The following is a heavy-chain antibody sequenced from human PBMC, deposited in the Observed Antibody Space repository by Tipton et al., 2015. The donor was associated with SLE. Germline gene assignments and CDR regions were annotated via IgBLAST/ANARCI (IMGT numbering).Heavy chain of an antibody. Sequence: TLSLTCAVYGGSFSDYYWSWIRQPPGKGLEWIGEINHSGSTNYNPSLKSRVTISVDTSKNQFSLKLTSVTAADTAMYYCARRVGYSTSSWYFDLWGRGTLVTVSS. J-gene: IGHJ2*01. CDR3: ARRVGYSTSSWYFDL. CDR2: INHSGST. D-gene: IGHD6-6*01. V-gene: IGHV4-34*01. CDR1: GGSFSDYY.